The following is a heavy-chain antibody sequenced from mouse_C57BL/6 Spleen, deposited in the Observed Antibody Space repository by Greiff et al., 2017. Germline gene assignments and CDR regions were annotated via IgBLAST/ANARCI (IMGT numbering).Heavy chain of an antibody. D-gene: IGHD2-5*01. Sequence: QVQLQQPGAELVRPGSSVKLSCKASGYTFTSYWMDWVKQRPGQGLEWIGNIYPSDSVYPYNQKFKDKAPLTVDKSSSTAFMQLSSLTSEDSSVYYCARDYSNYFDYWGQGTTLTVSS. CDR1: GYTFTSYW. J-gene: IGHJ2*01. CDR3: ARDYSNYFDY. V-gene: IGHV1-61*01. CDR2: IYPSDSVY.